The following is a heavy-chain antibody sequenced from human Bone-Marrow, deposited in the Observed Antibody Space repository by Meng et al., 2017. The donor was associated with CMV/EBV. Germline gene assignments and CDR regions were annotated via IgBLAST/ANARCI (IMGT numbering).Heavy chain of an antibody. J-gene: IGHJ4*02. Sequence: WGATGFSYNRYWVRWVRRAAGEGMGWIKRIRGDRNSIKKADGVESRITISRINAKNTVVIKLSTDSADDNAVEYGAGDIDSARYLDYWGQGTLVTVSS. D-gene: IGHD1-26*01. V-gene: IGHV3-74*03. CDR1: GFSYNRYW. CDR3: AGDIDSARYLDY. CDR2: IRGDRNSI.